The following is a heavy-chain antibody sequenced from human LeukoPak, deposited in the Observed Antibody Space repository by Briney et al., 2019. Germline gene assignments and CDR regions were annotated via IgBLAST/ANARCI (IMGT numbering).Heavy chain of an antibody. J-gene: IGHJ3*02. Sequence: PSETLSLXCTVSGGSISSYYWRWIRQPPGKGLEWIGYIYYSGSTNYNPSLKSRVTISVDTSKNQFSLKLSSVTAADTAVYYCARAPYYYGSSGYGAFDIWGQGTVVTVSS. D-gene: IGHD3-22*01. V-gene: IGHV4-59*01. CDR3: ARAPYYYGSSGYGAFDI. CDR1: GGSISSYY. CDR2: IYYSGST.